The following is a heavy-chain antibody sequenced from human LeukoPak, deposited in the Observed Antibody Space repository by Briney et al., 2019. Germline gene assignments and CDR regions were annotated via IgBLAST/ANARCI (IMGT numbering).Heavy chain of an antibody. Sequence: GGSLRLSCAASGFTFNIFAMSWVRQAPGKGLERVPTIGSTPTYYADSVKGRFTISRDDSRNTLYLQMNSLRGEDTAVYYCAKDSIDHNGIYDAFDIWGQGTLVTVSS. CDR3: AKDSIDHNGIYDAFDI. CDR2: IGSTPT. J-gene: IGHJ3*02. D-gene: IGHD1-1*01. V-gene: IGHV3-23*01. CDR1: GFTFNIFA.